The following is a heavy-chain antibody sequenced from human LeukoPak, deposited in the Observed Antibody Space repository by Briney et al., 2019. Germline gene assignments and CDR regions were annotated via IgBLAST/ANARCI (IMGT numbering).Heavy chain of an antibody. CDR1: GFTFSSYA. V-gene: IGHV3-30*02. CDR3: ANRRWLVSSFDY. Sequence: GGSLRLSCAASGFTFSSYAMHWVRQAPGKGLEWVTFIQYDGTNKYYADSVKGRFTISRDTSKNTVSLQMNSLRAEDTAVYYCANRRWLVSSFDYWGQGTLVTVSS. J-gene: IGHJ4*02. D-gene: IGHD6-19*01. CDR2: IQYDGTNK.